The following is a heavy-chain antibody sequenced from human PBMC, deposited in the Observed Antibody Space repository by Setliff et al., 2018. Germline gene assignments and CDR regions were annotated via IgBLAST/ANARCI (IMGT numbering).Heavy chain of an antibody. CDR3: TRGYYYDSSGYSDSHPDAFDV. V-gene: IGHV3-49*03. CDR1: GFTFGDYA. CDR2: IRSKAYGGTT. D-gene: IGHD3-22*01. Sequence: GGSLRLSCRASGFTFGDYAMSWFRQAPGKGLEWVAFIRSKAYGGTTEYAASVKGRFTISRDDSKRIAYLQMNSLKTEDTAVYFCTRGYYYDSSGYSDSHPDAFDVWGQGTMVTVSS. J-gene: IGHJ3*01.